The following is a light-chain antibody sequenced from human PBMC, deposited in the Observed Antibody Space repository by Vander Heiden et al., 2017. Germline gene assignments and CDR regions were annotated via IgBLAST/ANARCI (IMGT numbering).Light chain of an antibody. CDR3: QACDTSTAWKV. V-gene: IGLV3-1*01. Sequence: SAPTEPPPVSVGPGQTASITCSGDKLGDKYASWYQQQPGQSPLLVIYQDNKRPSGIPERFSGSNSGNTATLTISGTQAMDEADYYCQACDTSTAWKVFGGGTKLTVL. CDR1: KLGDKY. CDR2: QDN. J-gene: IGLJ2*01.